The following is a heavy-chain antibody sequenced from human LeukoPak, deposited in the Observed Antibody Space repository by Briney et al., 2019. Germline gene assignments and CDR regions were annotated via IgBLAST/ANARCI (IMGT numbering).Heavy chain of an antibody. J-gene: IGHJ4*02. V-gene: IGHV1-2*02. CDR1: GYTFTGYY. CDR2: INPNSGGT. Sequence: ASVQVSCKASGYTFTGYYMHWVRQAPGQGLEWMGWINPNSGGTNYAQKFQGRVTMTRDTSISTAYMELSRLRSDDTAVYYCARGLRFLEWFLDYWGQGTLVTVSS. CDR3: ARGLRFLEWFLDY. D-gene: IGHD3-3*01.